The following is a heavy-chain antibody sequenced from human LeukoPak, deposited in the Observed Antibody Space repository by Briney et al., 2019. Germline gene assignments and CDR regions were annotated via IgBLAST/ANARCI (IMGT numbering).Heavy chain of an antibody. CDR3: ARKRNRAYRSSFGI. CDR1: GYSFTSYW. CDR2: IYPGDSDT. Sequence: GESLKISCKGSGYSFTSYWIGWVRQMPGKGVEGMGIIYPGDSDTRYSPSFQGQVTISADKSISTAYLQWSSLKASDTAMDYCARKRNRAYRSSFGIWGERTIVTVSS. D-gene: IGHD6-13*01. J-gene: IGHJ3*02. V-gene: IGHV5-51*01.